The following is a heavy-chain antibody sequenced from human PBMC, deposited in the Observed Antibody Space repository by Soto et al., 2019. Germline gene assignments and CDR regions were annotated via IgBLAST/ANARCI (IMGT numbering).Heavy chain of an antibody. CDR3: VRGTTAWRGMDY. CDR2: TCRYGREL. J-gene: IGHJ4*02. V-gene: IGHV3-74*01. CDR1: GFTFSTYC. Sequence: PGGSLRLSCAASGFTFSTYCMHWVRHTPGTGLVWVSRTCRYGRELYYADSVKGRFTISRDDAKNTLYLQMDSLRVGDTGIYYCVRGTTAWRGMDYWGQGALVTVSS. D-gene: IGHD1-1*01.